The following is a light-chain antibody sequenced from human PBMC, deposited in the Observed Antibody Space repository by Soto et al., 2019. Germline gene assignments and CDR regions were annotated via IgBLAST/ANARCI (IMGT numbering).Light chain of an antibody. CDR1: QTISKY. Sequence: DIQMTQSPSSLSASVGDTVTITCRTSQTISKYLNWFQLKPGKAPRLLIYAASSLQSGVPSRFSGSGSGTDFTLTITSLQPEDFATYSCKQSYSTPYIFGQGTQLEIK. J-gene: IGKJ2*01. CDR3: KQSYSTPYI. CDR2: AAS. V-gene: IGKV1-39*01.